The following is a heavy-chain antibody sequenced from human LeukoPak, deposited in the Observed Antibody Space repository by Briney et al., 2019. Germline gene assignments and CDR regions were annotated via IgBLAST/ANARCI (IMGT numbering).Heavy chain of an antibody. V-gene: IGHV4-59*01. CDR1: GDSLNKNF. CDR3: ARRLITTSDSFDI. Sequence: SETLSLTCSVSGDSLNKNFWSWIRQPPGKGLEWIGYIFHSGTTNYSPSLKSRVSISLDASKNQFSLMLTAVTGADTAVYYCARRLITTSDSFDIWGQGTMVTVSS. CDR2: IFHSGTT. J-gene: IGHJ3*02. D-gene: IGHD1-1*01.